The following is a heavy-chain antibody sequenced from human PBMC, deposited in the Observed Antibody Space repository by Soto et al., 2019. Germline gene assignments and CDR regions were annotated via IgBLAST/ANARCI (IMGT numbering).Heavy chain of an antibody. V-gene: IGHV2-5*01. Sequence: QITLKESGPTLVNPTQTLTLTCTFSGFSLSTSGVGVGWIRQPPGKALEWLALIYWNDDKRYSPSLKSRLTITKDTSKNQVVLTMTNMDPVDTATYYCAHRLWSYSLSYHGTRGPYYFDYCGQGTLVTVSS. D-gene: IGHD2-21*01. J-gene: IGHJ4*02. CDR2: IYWNDDK. CDR1: GFSLSTSGVG. CDR3: AHRLWSYSLSYHGTRGPYYFDY.